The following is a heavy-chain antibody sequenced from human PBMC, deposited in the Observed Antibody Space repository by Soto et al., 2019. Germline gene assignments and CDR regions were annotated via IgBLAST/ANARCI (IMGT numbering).Heavy chain of an antibody. CDR3: AREEEWELPQYGMDV. V-gene: IGHV1-18*01. D-gene: IGHD1-26*01. Sequence: ASVKVSCKASGYTFTSYGISWVRQAPGQGLEWMGWISAYNGNTNYAQKHQGRVTMTTDTSTSTAYMELRSLRSDDTAVYYCAREEEWELPQYGMDVWGQGTTVTVSS. CDR2: ISAYNGNT. J-gene: IGHJ6*02. CDR1: GYTFTSYG.